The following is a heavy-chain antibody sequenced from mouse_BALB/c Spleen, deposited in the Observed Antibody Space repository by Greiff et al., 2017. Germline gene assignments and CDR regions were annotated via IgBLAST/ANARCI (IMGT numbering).Heavy chain of an antibody. CDR1: GFTFSNYW. V-gene: IGHV6-6*02. J-gene: IGHJ4*01. D-gene: IGHD1-1*01. Sequence: EVKLMESGGGLVQPGGSMKLSCVASGFTFSNYWMNWVRQSPEKGLEWVAEIRLKSNNYATHYAESVKGRFTISRDDSKSSVYLQMNNLRAEDTGIYYCTRSYYGSSYAMDYWGQGTSVTVSS. CDR2: IRLKSNNYAT. CDR3: TRSYYGSSYAMDY.